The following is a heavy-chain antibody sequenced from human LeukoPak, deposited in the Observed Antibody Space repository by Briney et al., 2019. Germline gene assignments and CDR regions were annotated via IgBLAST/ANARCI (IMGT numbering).Heavy chain of an antibody. CDR1: GFTVSSNY. V-gene: IGHV3-66*01. CDR2: IYSGGST. D-gene: IGHD3-22*01. Sequence: GGSLRLSCAASGFTVSSNYMSWVRQAPGKGLEWVSVIYSGGSTYYADSVKGRFTISRDNSKNTLYLQMNSLRAEDTAVYYCARGGMYYYDSSGYPVDYWGQGTLVTASS. CDR3: ARGGMYYYDSSGYPVDY. J-gene: IGHJ4*02.